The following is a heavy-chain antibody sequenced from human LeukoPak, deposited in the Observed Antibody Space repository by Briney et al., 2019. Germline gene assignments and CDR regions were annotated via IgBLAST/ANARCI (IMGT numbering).Heavy chain of an antibody. CDR2: INSDGGST. V-gene: IGHV3-74*01. D-gene: IGHD3-10*01. Sequence: GGSLRLSCAASGFTFSSYAMRWVRQAPGKGLVWVSGINSDGGSTTYADSVKGRFTISRDNAKKTLYLQMNNLRAEDTAIYYCATDYYVSGSYYRLFYWGQGTLVTVSS. CDR1: GFTFSSYA. J-gene: IGHJ4*02. CDR3: ATDYYVSGSYYRLFY.